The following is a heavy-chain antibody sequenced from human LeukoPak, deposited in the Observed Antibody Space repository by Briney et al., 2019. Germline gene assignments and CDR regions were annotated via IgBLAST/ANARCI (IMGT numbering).Heavy chain of an antibody. CDR3: ARVKGPYDYVWGSYRDTRDAFDI. CDR1: GYTFTSYG. J-gene: IGHJ3*02. Sequence: GASVKVSCKASGYTFTSYGISWVRQAPGQGLEWMGWISAYNGNTNYAQKLQGRVTMTTDTSTSTAYMELRSLRSDDTAVYYCARVKGPYDYVWGSYRDTRDAFDIWGQGTMVTVSS. V-gene: IGHV1-18*01. CDR2: ISAYNGNT. D-gene: IGHD3-16*02.